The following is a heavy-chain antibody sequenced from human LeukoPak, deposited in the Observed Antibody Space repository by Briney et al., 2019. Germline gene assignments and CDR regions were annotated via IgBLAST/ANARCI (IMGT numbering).Heavy chain of an antibody. CDR2: MHYSGNT. CDR1: GDSITSGDYY. V-gene: IGHV4-30-4*08. J-gene: IGHJ5*02. Sequence: SETLSLTCTVSGDSITSGDYYWTWIRQPPGKGLEWVAYMHYSGNTYYNSSLKSRLTISVDTSKNQFSLKLSFVTAADTAMYYCARHLSGSSWFDPWGQGTLVTVSS. D-gene: IGHD1-26*01. CDR3: ARHLSGSSWFDP.